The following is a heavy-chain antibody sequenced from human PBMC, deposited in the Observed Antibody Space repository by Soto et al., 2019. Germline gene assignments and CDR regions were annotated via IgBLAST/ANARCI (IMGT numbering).Heavy chain of an antibody. J-gene: IGHJ4*02. CDR3: ARLPYYDFWSGYPITDY. CDR1: GGSFSGYY. CDR2: INHSGSN. D-gene: IGHD3-3*01. Sequence: PSETLSLTCAVYGGSFSGYYWSWIRQPPGKGLEWIGEINHSGSNNYNQSLKSRVTISVDTSKNQFSLKLSSVTAADTAVYYCARLPYYDFWSGYPITDYWGQGTLVTVSS. V-gene: IGHV4-34*01.